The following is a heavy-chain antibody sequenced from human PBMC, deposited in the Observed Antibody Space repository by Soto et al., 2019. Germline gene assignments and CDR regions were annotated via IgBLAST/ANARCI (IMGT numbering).Heavy chain of an antibody. V-gene: IGHV3-30*18. CDR1: GFTFSSYG. J-gene: IGHJ6*02. CDR2: ISYDGSNK. D-gene: IGHD4-4*01. Sequence: ESGGGVVQPGRSLRLSCAASGFTFSSYGMHWVSQAPGKGLEWVAVISYDGSNKYYADSVKGRFTISRDNSKNTLYLQMNSLRAEDTAVYYCAKEAMTTSFYYYGMDVWGQGTTVTVSS. CDR3: AKEAMTTSFYYYGMDV.